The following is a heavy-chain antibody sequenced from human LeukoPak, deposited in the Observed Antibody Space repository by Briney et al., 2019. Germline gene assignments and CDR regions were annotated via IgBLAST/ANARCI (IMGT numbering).Heavy chain of an antibody. CDR3: VREDAHTYYFDF. Sequence: ASVTVSCTTSGYTFTSYHMHWVRQAPGQGLEWVAIIKSTGDTTVYAQKFQGRVTVTRDTSTSTVYMDLSSLSSEDTAVYYCVREDAHTYYFDFWGPGTLVTVSS. V-gene: IGHV1-46*01. CDR1: GYTFTSYH. J-gene: IGHJ4*02. D-gene: IGHD2-2*01. CDR2: IKSTGDTT.